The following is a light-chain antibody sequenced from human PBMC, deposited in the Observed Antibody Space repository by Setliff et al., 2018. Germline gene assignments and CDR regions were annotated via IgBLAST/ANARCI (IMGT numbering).Light chain of an antibody. Sequence: QSVLAQPPSASGSPGQSVTISCTGTSSDVGGYNRVSWYQQYPGKAPKVMIYEVTKRPSGVPDRFSGSKSGNTASLTVSGLLAEDEGDYHCGSYAGYNNFYVFGTGTKVTVL. CDR1: SSDVGGYNR. CDR2: EVT. J-gene: IGLJ1*01. V-gene: IGLV2-8*01. CDR3: GSYAGYNNFYV.